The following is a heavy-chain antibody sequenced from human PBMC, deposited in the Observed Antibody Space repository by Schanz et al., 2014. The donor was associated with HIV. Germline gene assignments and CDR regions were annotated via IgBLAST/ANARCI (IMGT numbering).Heavy chain of an antibody. Sequence: EMQLLESGGDRVQPGGSLRLSCVASGFTFSSYSMNWVRQAPGKGLEWVSYISSSSSTIYYADSVKGRFTISRDNAKNSLYLQMSSLRDEDTAVYYCARDLYDFWSGTQYYLEYWGQGTLVTVSS. CDR3: ARDLYDFWSGTQYYLEY. J-gene: IGHJ4*02. CDR1: GFTFSSYS. CDR2: ISSSSSTI. D-gene: IGHD3-3*01. V-gene: IGHV3-48*02.